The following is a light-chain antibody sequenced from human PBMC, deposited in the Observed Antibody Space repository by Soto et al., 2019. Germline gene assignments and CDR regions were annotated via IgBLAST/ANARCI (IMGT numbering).Light chain of an antibody. J-gene: IGKJ1*01. V-gene: IGKV1-5*03. Sequence: DIQMTPSPSTLSASIVYIFTPTFRASHSIGDYLAWYQQKPGKPPTLLIYRTSSLESEVPSRFSGRGSGTEFSLTISGLQPDDFATYYCKQHHNYITFGQGNTVAIK. CDR2: RTS. CDR3: KQHHNYIT. CDR1: HSIGDY.